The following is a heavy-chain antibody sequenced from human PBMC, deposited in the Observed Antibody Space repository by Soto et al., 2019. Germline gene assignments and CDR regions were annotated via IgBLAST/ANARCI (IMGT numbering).Heavy chain of an antibody. D-gene: IGHD3-3*01. CDR1: GYTFTGYY. V-gene: IGHV1-2*02. Sequence: ASVKVSCKASGYTFTGYYMHWVRQAPGQGLEWMGWINPNSGGTNYAQKFQGRVTMTRDTSISTAYMELSRLRSDDTAVYYCARASTLGRDFWSGYNLDYWGPGTLVTVSS. J-gene: IGHJ4*02. CDR2: INPNSGGT. CDR3: ARASTLGRDFWSGYNLDY.